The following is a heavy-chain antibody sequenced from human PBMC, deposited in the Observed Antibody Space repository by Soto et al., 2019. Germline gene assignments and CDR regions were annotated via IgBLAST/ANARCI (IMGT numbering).Heavy chain of an antibody. CDR1: GFTFGDYA. V-gene: IGHV3-9*01. CDR3: AKDRSSGSPYYGMDF. Sequence: LRLSCAASGFTFGDYAMHWVRQVPGKGLEWVSGFKWNSGDVGYAGSVKGRFTISRDNARNSLYLQMNSLRPEDTAVYYCAKDRSSGSPYYGMDFWGQGTMVTVSS. J-gene: IGHJ6*02. D-gene: IGHD3-10*01. CDR2: FKWNSGDV.